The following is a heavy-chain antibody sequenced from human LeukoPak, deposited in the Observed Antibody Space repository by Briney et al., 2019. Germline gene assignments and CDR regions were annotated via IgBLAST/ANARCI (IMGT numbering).Heavy chain of an antibody. J-gene: IGHJ1*01. CDR2: IKEDGSAK. D-gene: IGHD3-22*01. CDR1: GLMFSSYW. Sequence: GSLRLSCAASGLMFSSYWMSWVRQAPGKGLEWVANIKEDGSAKYYVDSVKGRFSISRDNAKNSLYLQMNSLRAEDTAVYYCATYSSLNRREFQFWGQGTLLTVSS. CDR3: ATYSSLNRREFQF. V-gene: IGHV3-7*01.